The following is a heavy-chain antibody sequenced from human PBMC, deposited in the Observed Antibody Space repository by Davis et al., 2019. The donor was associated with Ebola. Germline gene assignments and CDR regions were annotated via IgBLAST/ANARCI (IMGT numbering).Heavy chain of an antibody. CDR3: ARRPQSSGWYALGH. J-gene: IGHJ4*02. CDR1: GYRFTSFW. V-gene: IGHV5-51*01. CDR2: VYPGDSDT. Sequence: GESLKISCQASGYRFTSFWIGWLRQMPGKGLEWVGLVYPGDSDTRYSPSFQGQVTISVDKSMNTAYLEWGSLKPSDTAIYYCARRPQSSGWYALGHWGQGTLVAVSS. D-gene: IGHD6-13*01.